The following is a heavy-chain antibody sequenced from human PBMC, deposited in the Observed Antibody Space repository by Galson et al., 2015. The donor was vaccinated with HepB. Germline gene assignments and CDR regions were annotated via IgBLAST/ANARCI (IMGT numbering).Heavy chain of an antibody. J-gene: IGHJ4*02. D-gene: IGHD6-13*01. CDR1: GFTFSGSA. V-gene: IGHV3-73*01. Sequence: SLRLSCAASGFTFSGSAMHWVRQASGKGLEWVGRIRSKANSYATAYAASVKGRFTISRDDSKNTAYLQVNSLKTEDTAVYYCTRSIAAAGDWGYWGQGTLVTVSS. CDR3: TRSIAAAGDWGY. CDR2: IRSKANSYAT.